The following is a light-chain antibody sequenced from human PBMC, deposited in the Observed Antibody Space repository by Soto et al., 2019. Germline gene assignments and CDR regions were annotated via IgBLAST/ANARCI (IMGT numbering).Light chain of an antibody. Sequence: DVVMTQSPLSLPVTLGQPASISCRASRSLIYTDGNTYLNWFHQRPGQSPRRLFSKVSNRDSGVPERFSGSGSGTDFTLKISRVEAEDVGLYYCMQRTHWPYTFGQGTKLEIK. CDR2: KVS. CDR1: RSLIYTDGNTY. J-gene: IGKJ2*01. CDR3: MQRTHWPYT. V-gene: IGKV2-30*01.